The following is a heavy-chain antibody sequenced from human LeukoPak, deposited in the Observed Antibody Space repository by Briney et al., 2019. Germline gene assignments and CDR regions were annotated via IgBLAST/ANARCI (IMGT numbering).Heavy chain of an antibody. CDR1: GYSISSGHY. V-gene: IGHV4-38-2*02. D-gene: IGHD1-26*01. CDR2: IYSSGST. J-gene: IGHJ4*02. CDR3: ARHRSGTYYRFDY. Sequence: SQTLCLTCTVSGYSISSGHYWGWIRQPPGKGLEWIGRIYSSGSTNYNPSLKSRLTMSVDTSKNQFSMKLSSVTAADTAVYYCARHRSGTYYRFDYWGQGTLVTVSS.